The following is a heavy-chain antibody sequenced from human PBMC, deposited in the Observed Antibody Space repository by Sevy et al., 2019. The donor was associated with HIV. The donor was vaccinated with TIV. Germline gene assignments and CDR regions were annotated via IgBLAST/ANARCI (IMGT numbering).Heavy chain of an antibody. Sequence: SETLSLTCTVSGGSISSGGYYWSWIRQPAGEGLEWIGRMYPSGSTNYRPSLKSRVTMSVDTSKNQFSLELSSVTAADTAVYYCARVRTVAGVNGVGWFDPWGQRTLVTVSS. V-gene: IGHV4-61*02. J-gene: IGHJ5*02. CDR2: MYPSGST. CDR1: GGSISSGGYY. CDR3: ARVRTVAGVNGVGWFDP. D-gene: IGHD2-8*01.